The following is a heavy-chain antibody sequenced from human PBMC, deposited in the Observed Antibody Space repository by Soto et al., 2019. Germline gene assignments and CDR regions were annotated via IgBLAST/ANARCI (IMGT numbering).Heavy chain of an antibody. CDR1: GFTLSSYG. CDR2: IWYDGSNK. CDR3: ARQGDDIVVVVAASYYFDY. J-gene: IGHJ4*02. Sequence: QVQLVESGGGVVQPGRSLRLSCAASGFTLSSYGMHWVRQAPGKGLEWVAVIWYDGSNKYYADSVKGRFTISRDNSKNTLYLQMNSLRAEDTAVYYCARQGDDIVVVVAASYYFDYWGQGTLVTVSS. D-gene: IGHD2-15*01. V-gene: IGHV3-33*01.